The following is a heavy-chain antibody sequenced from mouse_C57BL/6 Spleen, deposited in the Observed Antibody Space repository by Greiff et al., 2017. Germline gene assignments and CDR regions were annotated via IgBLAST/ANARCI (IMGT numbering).Heavy chain of an antibody. CDR3: ARGAYGNYAAWFAY. V-gene: IGHV5-4*03. CDR1: GFTFSSYA. Sequence: EVKLVESGGGLVKPGGSLKLSCAASGFTFSSYAMSWVRQTPEKRLEWVATISDGGSYTYYPDNVKGRFTISRDNAKNNLYLQMSHLKSEDTAMYYWARGAYGNYAAWFAYWGQGTLVTVSA. J-gene: IGHJ3*01. D-gene: IGHD2-1*01. CDR2: ISDGGSYT.